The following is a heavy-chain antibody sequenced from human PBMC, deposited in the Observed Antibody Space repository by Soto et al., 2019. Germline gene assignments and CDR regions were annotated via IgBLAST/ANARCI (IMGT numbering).Heavy chain of an antibody. V-gene: IGHV2-5*02. CDR1: GFSLSTNGVN. Sequence: SGPTLVNPTQTLTLTCTFSGFSLSTNGVNVGWIRQPPGKALEWLALIYWDDDKRYSPSLKSRLTITKYTSKNQVVLTMTNMEPVDTATYFCAHSVPGSSSWYVNFDYWGQGTLVTVSS. D-gene: IGHD6-13*01. CDR2: IYWDDDK. J-gene: IGHJ4*02. CDR3: AHSVPGSSSWYVNFDY.